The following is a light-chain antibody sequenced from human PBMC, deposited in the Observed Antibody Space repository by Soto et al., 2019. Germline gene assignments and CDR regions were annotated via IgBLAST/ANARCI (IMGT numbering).Light chain of an antibody. CDR3: QHYDVYPYT. J-gene: IGKJ2*01. CDR1: QTVVN. Sequence: DIPMTQSPSTLSASVGDRVTITCRASQTVVNLAWYQQKPGKVPKLLIFQASTLETGVPSRFSGSGAGTEFTLSISSLQPDDFATYYCQHYDVYPYTFGQGTKMESK. V-gene: IGKV1-5*01. CDR2: QAS.